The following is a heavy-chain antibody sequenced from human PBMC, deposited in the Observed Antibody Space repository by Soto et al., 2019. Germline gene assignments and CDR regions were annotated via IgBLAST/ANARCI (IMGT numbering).Heavy chain of an antibody. D-gene: IGHD6-13*01. CDR3: ARGPGIAAAALDY. Sequence: ASVKVSCKASGYTFTGYYRHWVRQAPGQGLEWMGWINPNSGGTNYAQKFQGWVTMTRDTSISTAYMELSRLRSDDTAVYYCARGPGIAAAALDYWGQGTLVTVSS. J-gene: IGHJ4*02. V-gene: IGHV1-2*04. CDR1: GYTFTGYY. CDR2: INPNSGGT.